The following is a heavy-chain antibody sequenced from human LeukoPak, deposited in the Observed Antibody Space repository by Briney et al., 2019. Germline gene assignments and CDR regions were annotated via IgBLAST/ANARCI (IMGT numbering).Heavy chain of an antibody. Sequence: GSLRLSCTASGFSFSGHWMHWARQLPGKGLVWVSRISPTGSTTSYADSVKGRFTVSRDNSKNTLYLQMNSLRAEDTAVYFCARSRDGYKRFDSWGQGTLVTVSS. CDR1: GFSFSGHW. CDR2: ISPTGSTT. V-gene: IGHV3-74*01. CDR3: ARSRDGYKRFDS. J-gene: IGHJ4*02. D-gene: IGHD5-24*01.